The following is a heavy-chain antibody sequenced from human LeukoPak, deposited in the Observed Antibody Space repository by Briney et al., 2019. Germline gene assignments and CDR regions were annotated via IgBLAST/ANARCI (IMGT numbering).Heavy chain of an antibody. CDR2: ISSSGRTI. CDR3: ARFWSGYRYFFDY. D-gene: IGHD3-3*01. Sequence: GGSLRLSCAASGFIFSDYEMNWVRQAPGKGLEWISDISSSGRTINYADSVKGRFTISRDNAKDSLYLQMNSLRAEDTAVYYCARFWSGYRYFFDYWGQGTLVTVSS. V-gene: IGHV3-48*03. J-gene: IGHJ4*02. CDR1: GFIFSDYE.